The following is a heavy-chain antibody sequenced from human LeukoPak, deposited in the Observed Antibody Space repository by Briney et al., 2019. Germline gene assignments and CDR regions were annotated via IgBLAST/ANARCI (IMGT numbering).Heavy chain of an antibody. CDR3: ARENGVGATGYFDY. Sequence: SETLSLTCTVSGGSISSYYWSWIRQPPGEGLEWIGYIYYSGSTNYNPSLKSRVTISVDTSKNQFSLKLSSVTAADTAVYYCARENGVGATGYFDYWGQGTLVTVSS. D-gene: IGHD1-26*01. CDR1: GGSISSYY. V-gene: IGHV4-59*01. CDR2: IYYSGST. J-gene: IGHJ4*02.